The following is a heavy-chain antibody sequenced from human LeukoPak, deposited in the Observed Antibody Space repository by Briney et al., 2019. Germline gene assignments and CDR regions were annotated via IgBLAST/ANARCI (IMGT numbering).Heavy chain of an antibody. CDR3: AKDHPGGIGGLSFDY. V-gene: IGHV3-23*01. CDR2: ISGSGGST. CDR1: GFTFSSYA. D-gene: IGHD1-14*01. J-gene: IGHJ4*02. Sequence: HPGGSLRLSCAASGFTFSSYAMSWVRQAPGKGLEWVSAISGSGGSTYYADSAKGRFTISRDNSKNTLYLQMNSLRAEDTAVYYCAKDHPGGIGGLSFDYWGQGTLVTVSS.